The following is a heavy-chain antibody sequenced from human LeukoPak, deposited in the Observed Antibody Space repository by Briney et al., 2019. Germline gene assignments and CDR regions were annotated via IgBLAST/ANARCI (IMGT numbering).Heavy chain of an antibody. CDR2: ISSSSSYI. CDR1: GFAFSSYR. Sequence: GSLRLSCAASGFAFSSYRINWVRRAPGKGLEWVSSISSSSSYIYYADSVKGRFTISRDNAMNSLYLQMNSLRAEDTAVYYCARDLWLQRDNYYFDYWGQGTLVTVSS. CDR3: ARDLWLQRDNYYFDY. J-gene: IGHJ4*02. D-gene: IGHD5-24*01. V-gene: IGHV3-21*01.